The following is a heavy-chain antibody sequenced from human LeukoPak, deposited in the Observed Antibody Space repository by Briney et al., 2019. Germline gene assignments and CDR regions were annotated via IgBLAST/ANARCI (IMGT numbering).Heavy chain of an antibody. CDR1: GYTFTSYY. CDR2: INPSGGST. V-gene: IGHV1-46*01. J-gene: IGHJ5*02. Sequence: ASVKVSCKASGYTFTSYYMHWVRQAPGQGLEWMGIINPSGGSTSYAQKFQGRVTMTRDTSTSTVYMELSGLRSEDTAVYYCARDSGSYYRGFDPWGQGTLVTVSS. CDR3: ARDSGSYYRGFDP. D-gene: IGHD1-26*01.